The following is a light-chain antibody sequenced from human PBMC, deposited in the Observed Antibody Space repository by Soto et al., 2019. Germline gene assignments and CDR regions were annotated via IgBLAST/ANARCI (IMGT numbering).Light chain of an antibody. CDR2: DAS. Sequence: IQLTKSPSTLSASVGDGVTTTCRASQNISFWLAWYQQRPGKAPKFLMYDASSLETGVPSRFSGSGSGTEFTLTIRSLQPDDSATYYCQQYDSSSPTFGQGTKLEIK. V-gene: IGKV1-5*01. CDR1: QNISFW. CDR3: QQYDSSSPT. J-gene: IGKJ2*01.